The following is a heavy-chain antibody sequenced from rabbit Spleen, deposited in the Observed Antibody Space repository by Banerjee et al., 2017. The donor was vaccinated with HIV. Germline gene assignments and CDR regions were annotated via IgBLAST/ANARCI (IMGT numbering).Heavy chain of an antibody. CDR2: IDAGSSDFT. CDR3: ARDTGSSFSSYGMDL. Sequence: QSLEESGGDLVKPGASLTLTCTASGVSFSVSSYMCWVRQAPGKGLEWIACIDAGSSDFTYFASWAKGRFTISKTSSTTVTLQMTRLTAADTATYFCARDTGSSFSSYGMDLWGPGTLVTVS. CDR1: GVSFSVSSY. J-gene: IGHJ6*01. V-gene: IGHV1S40*01. D-gene: IGHD8-1*01.